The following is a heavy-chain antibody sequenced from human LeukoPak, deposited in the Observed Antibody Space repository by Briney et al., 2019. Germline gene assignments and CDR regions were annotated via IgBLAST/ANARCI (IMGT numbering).Heavy chain of an antibody. CDR3: ARGQWGDTAIRH. Sequence: PSQTLSLTCTVSGGSMSSGDYYWSWIRQPPGKGLEWIGYIYCSGSSHYNPSLKSRLIISVDTSKNQFSLKLSSVTAADTAVYYCARGQWGDTAIRHWGQGILVTVSS. CDR1: GGSMSSGDYY. V-gene: IGHV4-30-4*01. J-gene: IGHJ4*02. D-gene: IGHD5-18*01. CDR2: IYCSGSS.